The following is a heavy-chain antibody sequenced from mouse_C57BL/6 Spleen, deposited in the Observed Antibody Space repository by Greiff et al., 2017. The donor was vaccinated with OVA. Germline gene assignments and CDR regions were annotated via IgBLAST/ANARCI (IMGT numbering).Heavy chain of an antibody. Sequence: QVQLQQSGPELVKPGASVKISCKASGYAFSSSWMNWVKQRPGTGLAWIGRLYPGDGDTNYNGKFKGKATLTADKSSSTAYMQLSSLTSEDSAVYFCAREGVSYYFDYWGQGTTRTVSS. CDR2: LYPGDGDT. J-gene: IGHJ2*01. CDR1: GYAFSSSW. V-gene: IGHV1-82*01. CDR3: AREGVSYYFDY.